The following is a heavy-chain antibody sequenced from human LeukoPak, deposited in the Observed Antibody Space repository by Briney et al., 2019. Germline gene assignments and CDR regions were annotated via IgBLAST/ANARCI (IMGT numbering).Heavy chain of an antibody. CDR3: ARGSGGIVVVVAATSWYFDL. Sequence: KPSETLSLTCAVYGASFSGYYWSWIRQPPGKGLEWIGEINHSGSTNYNPSLKSRVTISVDTSKNQFSLKLSSVTAADTAVYYCARGSGGIVVVVAATSWYFDLWGRGTLVTVSS. CDR2: INHSGST. CDR1: GASFSGYY. J-gene: IGHJ2*01. D-gene: IGHD2-15*01. V-gene: IGHV4-34*01.